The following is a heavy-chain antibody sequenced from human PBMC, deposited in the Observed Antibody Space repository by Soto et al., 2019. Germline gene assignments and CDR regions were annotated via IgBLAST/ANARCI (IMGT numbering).Heavy chain of an antibody. CDR1: GFTLSNYW. V-gene: IGHV3-7*05. CDR2: IKQDGSEK. Sequence: GGSLRLSCVASGFTLSNYWMTWVRQAPGKGLEWVANIKQDGSEKYYVDSVKGRFTISRDNTKDSLNLQMNSLRAEDTAVYYCARAGIAATQRLLLFDYWGQGTLVTVSS. CDR3: ARAGIAATQRLLLFDY. J-gene: IGHJ4*02. D-gene: IGHD6-13*01.